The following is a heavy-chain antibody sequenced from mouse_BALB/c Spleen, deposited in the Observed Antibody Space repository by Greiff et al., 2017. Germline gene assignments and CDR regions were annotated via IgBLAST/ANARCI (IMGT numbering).Heavy chain of an antibody. J-gene: IGHJ2*01. CDR2: ISSGSSTI. CDR1: GFTFSSFG. V-gene: IGHV5-17*02. CDR3: ARPGYDRSFDY. Sequence: EVHLVESGGGLVQPGGSRKLSCAASGFTFSSFGMHWVRQAPEKGLEWVAYISSGSSTIYYADTVKGRFTISRDNPKNTLFLQMTSLRSEDTAMYYCARPGYDRSFDYWGQGTTLTVSS. D-gene: IGHD2-14*01.